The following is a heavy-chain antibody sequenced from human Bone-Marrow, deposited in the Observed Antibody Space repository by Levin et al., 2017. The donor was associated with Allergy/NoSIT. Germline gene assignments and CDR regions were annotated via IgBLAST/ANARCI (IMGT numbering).Heavy chain of an antibody. CDR3: ATDHHYDY. CDR1: GFTFSNCR. V-gene: IGHV3-74*01. D-gene: IGHD1-14*01. CDR2: INSAGSST. Sequence: GGSLRLSCAASGFTFSNCRMHWVRQAPGKGLLWVSRINSAGSSTRYADFVKGRFTISRDNAKNTLYLQMSSLRAEDTAVYYCATDHHYDYWGQGSLVTVSS. J-gene: IGHJ4*02.